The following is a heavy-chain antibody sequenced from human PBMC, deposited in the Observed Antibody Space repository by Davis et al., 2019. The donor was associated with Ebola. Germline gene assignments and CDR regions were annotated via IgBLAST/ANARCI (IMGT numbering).Heavy chain of an antibody. J-gene: IGHJ6*03. CDR2: MNPNSGNT. CDR3: ARISYSSSWYAAYYYMDV. V-gene: IGHV1-8*03. CDR1: GYTFTSYD. Sequence: ASVKVSCKASGYTFTSYDINWVRQATGQGLEWMGWMNPNSGNTGYAQKFQGRVTITRNTSISTAYMELSSQRSEDTAVYYCARISYSSSWYAAYYYMDVWGKGTTVTVSS. D-gene: IGHD6-13*01.